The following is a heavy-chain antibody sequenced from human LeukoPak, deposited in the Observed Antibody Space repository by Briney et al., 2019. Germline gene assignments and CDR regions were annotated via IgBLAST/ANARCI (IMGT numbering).Heavy chain of an antibody. CDR1: GGSISSYY. CDR2: IYYSGST. CDR3: ASGYDSYYYYYMDV. J-gene: IGHJ6*03. D-gene: IGHD5-12*01. Sequence: PSETLSLTCTVSGGSISSYYWSWIRQPPGKGLEWIGYIYYSGSTNYNPSLKSRVTISVDTSKNQFSLKLSSVTAADTAVYYCASGYDSYYYYYMDVWGKGTTVTVSS. V-gene: IGHV4-59*01.